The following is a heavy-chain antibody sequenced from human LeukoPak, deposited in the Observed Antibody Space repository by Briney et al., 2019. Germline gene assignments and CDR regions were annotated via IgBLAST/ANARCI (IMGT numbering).Heavy chain of an antibody. Sequence: SETLSLTCTVSGGSISSYYWSWIRQPPGKGLEWIGYIYYSGSTNYNPSLKSRVTISVDTSKNQFSLKLSSVTAADTAVYYCARSAGDLYDAFDIWGQGTMVTVSS. V-gene: IGHV4-59*01. J-gene: IGHJ3*02. CDR2: IYYSGST. CDR3: ARSAGDLYDAFDI. D-gene: IGHD7-27*01. CDR1: GGSISSYY.